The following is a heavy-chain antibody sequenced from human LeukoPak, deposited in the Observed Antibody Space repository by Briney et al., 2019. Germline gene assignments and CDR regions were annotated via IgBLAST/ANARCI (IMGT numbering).Heavy chain of an antibody. CDR1: GFALSSHW. Sequence: GGSLRLSCAASGFALSSHWMSWVRQVPGRGPEWVANVNRDGSETYYLDSVKGRFTISKDNAKNSLYLQMNSLRAEDTALYRCARNNGMDVWGQGTTVIVSS. V-gene: IGHV3-7*03. J-gene: IGHJ6*02. CDR2: VNRDGSET. CDR3: ARNNGMDV.